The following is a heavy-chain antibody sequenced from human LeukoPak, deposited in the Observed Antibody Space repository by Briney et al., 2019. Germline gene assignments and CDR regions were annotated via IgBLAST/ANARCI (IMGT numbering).Heavy chain of an antibody. CDR3: ARDVDLPAAPWSLRGNWFDP. CDR2: IYYSGST. Sequence: SETLSLTCTVSGGSVSSGSYYWSWIRQPPGKGLEWIGYIYYSGSTNYNPSLKSRVTISVDTSKNQFSLKLSSVTAADTAVYYRARDVDLPAAPWSLRGNWFDPWGQGTLVTVSS. J-gene: IGHJ5*02. V-gene: IGHV4-61*01. CDR1: GGSVSSGSYY. D-gene: IGHD2-2*01.